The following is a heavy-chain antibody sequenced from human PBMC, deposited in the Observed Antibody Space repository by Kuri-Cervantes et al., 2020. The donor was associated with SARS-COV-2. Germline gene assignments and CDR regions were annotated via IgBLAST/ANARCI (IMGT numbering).Heavy chain of an antibody. V-gene: IGHV3-13*01. CDR3: IRDLAGAYGY. D-gene: IGHD6-19*01. J-gene: IGHJ4*02. Sequence: ETLSLTCAASGFTFSSYDMHWVRQATGKGLEWVSAIGTAGDTYYPGSVKGRFTISRDNAKNTLYLQMSSLRVEDTAVYYCIRDLAGAYGYWGQGVVVTVSS. CDR1: GFTFSSYD. CDR2: IGTAGDT.